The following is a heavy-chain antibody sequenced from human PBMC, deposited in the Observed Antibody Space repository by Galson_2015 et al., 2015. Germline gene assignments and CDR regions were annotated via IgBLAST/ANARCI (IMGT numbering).Heavy chain of an antibody. Sequence: SVKLSCEASGGTFSSYTISWVRQAPGQGLEWVGRIIPILSIAYYAQKFQGRVTITADNSTSTDYMDLSSLRSEDTAVYYCARDGPPTEYYYDSSGYPNQHFDYWGQGTMVTVSS. CDR2: IIPILSIA. J-gene: IGHJ4*02. CDR3: ARDGPPTEYYYDSSGYPNQHFDY. CDR1: GGTFSSYT. D-gene: IGHD3-22*01. V-gene: IGHV1-69*04.